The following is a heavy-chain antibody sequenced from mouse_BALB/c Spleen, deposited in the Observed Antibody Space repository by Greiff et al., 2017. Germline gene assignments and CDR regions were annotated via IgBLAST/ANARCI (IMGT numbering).Heavy chain of an antibody. V-gene: IGHV14-4*02. CDR3: NAQEFAY. J-gene: IGHJ3*01. CDR1: GYTFTSYW. CDR2: IDPENGDT. Sequence: VQLKQSGPELVRPGASVKMSCKASGYTFTSYWMHWVKQRPGQGLEWIGMIDPENGDTEYAPKFQGKATMTADTSSNTAYLQLSSLTSEDTAVYYCNAQEFAYWGQGTLVTVSA.